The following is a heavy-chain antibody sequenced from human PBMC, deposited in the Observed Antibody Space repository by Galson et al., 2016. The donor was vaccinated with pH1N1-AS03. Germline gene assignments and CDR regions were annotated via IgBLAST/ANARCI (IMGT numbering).Heavy chain of an antibody. D-gene: IGHD5-18*01. V-gene: IGHV3-23*01. Sequence: SLRLSCAASEFTFSTYAMSWVRQAPGKGLEWVSSISGAGLSTYYADSVKGRFTVSRDNAKNTLYLQMNGLRAEDTAIYYCANPRASGTTMVTRLDAWGQGILVTVSS. J-gene: IGHJ5*02. CDR2: ISGAGLST. CDR1: EFTFSTYA. CDR3: ANPRASGTTMVTRLDA.